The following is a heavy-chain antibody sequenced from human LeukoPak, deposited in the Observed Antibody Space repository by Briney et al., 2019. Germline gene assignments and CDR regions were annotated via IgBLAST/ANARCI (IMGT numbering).Heavy chain of an antibody. V-gene: IGHV3-30*03. CDR3: AARVVYSGHDTFDY. CDR1: GFTFSSYG. J-gene: IGHJ4*02. CDR2: ISYDGSNK. D-gene: IGHD5-12*01. Sequence: GSLRLSCAASGFTFSSYGMHWVRQAPGKGLEWVAVISYDGSNKYYADSVKGRFTISRDNSKNTLYLQMNSLRAEDTAVYYCAARVVYSGHDTFDYWGQGTLVTVSS.